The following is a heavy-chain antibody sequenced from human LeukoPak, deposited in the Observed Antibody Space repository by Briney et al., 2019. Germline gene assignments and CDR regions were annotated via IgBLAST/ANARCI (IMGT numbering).Heavy chain of an antibody. CDR1: GFTFSGFW. J-gene: IGHJ1*01. V-gene: IGHV3-74*01. Sequence: GGSLRLSCTASGFTFSGFWMHWVRQVPGKGLEWVARMNSTGTTINYADSVKGRFTISRDNAKNTVSLQMNSLRPEDTGVYYCARAPSEIGGYYPEYFRHWGQGTLVTVSS. CDR2: MNSTGTTI. CDR3: ARAPSEIGGYYPEYFRH. D-gene: IGHD3-22*01.